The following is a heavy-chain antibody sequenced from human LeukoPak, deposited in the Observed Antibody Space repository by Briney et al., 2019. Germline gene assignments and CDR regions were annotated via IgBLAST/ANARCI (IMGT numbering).Heavy chain of an antibody. D-gene: IGHD2-15*01. Sequence: GGSLRLSCAASGFTFSSYAMSWVRQAPGKGLEWVSAISGSGGSTYYADSVKGRFTISRDNSKNTLYLQMNSLRAEDTAVYYCARAGYCSGGSCYGDWYYFDYWGQGTLVTVSS. CDR2: ISGSGGST. CDR3: ARAGYCSGGSCYGDWYYFDY. CDR1: GFTFSSYA. J-gene: IGHJ4*02. V-gene: IGHV3-23*01.